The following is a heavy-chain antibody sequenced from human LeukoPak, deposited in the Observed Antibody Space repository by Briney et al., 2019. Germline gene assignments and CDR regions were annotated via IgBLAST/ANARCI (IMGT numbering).Heavy chain of an antibody. Sequence: GGSLRLSCAASEFSVGSNYMTWVRQAPGKGLEWVSLIYSGGSTYYADSVKGRFTISRDNSKNTLYLQMNSLRAEDTAVYYCAKDENYYDSSGWGKEFDYWGQGTLVTVSS. CDR3: AKDENYYDSSGWGKEFDY. CDR2: IYSGGST. J-gene: IGHJ4*02. D-gene: IGHD3-22*01. V-gene: IGHV3-66*01. CDR1: EFSVGSNY.